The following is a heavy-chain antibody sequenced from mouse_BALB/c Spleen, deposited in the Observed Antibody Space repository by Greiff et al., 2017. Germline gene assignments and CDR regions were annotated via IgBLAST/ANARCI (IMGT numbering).Heavy chain of an antibody. CDR2: ISSGGST. Sequence: VKLVESGGGLVKPGGSLKLSCAASGFTFSSYAMSWVRQTPEKRLEWVASISSGGSTYYPDSVKGRFTISRDNARNILYLQMSSLRSEDTAMYYCARGDYYGSSQYFDVWGAGTTVTVSS. D-gene: IGHD1-1*01. V-gene: IGHV5-6-5*01. CDR1: GFTFSSYA. J-gene: IGHJ1*01. CDR3: ARGDYYGSSQYFDV.